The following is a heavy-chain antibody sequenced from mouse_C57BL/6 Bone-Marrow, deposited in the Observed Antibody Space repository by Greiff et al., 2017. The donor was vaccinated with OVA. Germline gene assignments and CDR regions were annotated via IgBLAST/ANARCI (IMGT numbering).Heavy chain of an antibody. Sequence: EVQRVESGGGLVKPGGSLKLSCAASGFTFSSYAMSWVRQTPEKRLEWVATISDGGSYTYYPDNVKGRFTISRDNAKNNLYLQMSHLKSEDTAMYYCARDGVDYWGQGTTLTVSS. V-gene: IGHV5-4*01. CDR1: GFTFSSYA. CDR2: ISDGGSYT. J-gene: IGHJ2*01. CDR3: ARDGVDY.